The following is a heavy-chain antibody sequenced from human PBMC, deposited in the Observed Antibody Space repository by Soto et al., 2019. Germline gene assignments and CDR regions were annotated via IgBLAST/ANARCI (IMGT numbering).Heavy chain of an antibody. CDR2: IIPIFGTA. V-gene: IGHV1-69*01. J-gene: IGHJ4*02. CDR1: GGTFSSYA. D-gene: IGHD2-21*02. Sequence: QVQLVQSGAEVKKPGSSVKVSCKASGGTFSSYAISWVRQAPGQGLEWMGGIIPIFGTANYAQKVQGRVTITADESTSTASMELSSRRSEDTAVYYCAHQEGGAYCGGDCSYPFECWGQGTLVTVSS. CDR3: AHQEGGAYCGGDCSYPFEC.